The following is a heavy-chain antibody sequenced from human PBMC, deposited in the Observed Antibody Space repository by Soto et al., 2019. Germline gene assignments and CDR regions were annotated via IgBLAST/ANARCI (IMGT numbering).Heavy chain of an antibody. V-gene: IGHV3-30-3*01. J-gene: IGHJ3*02. Sequence: LVESGGGVVQPGRSLRLSCEASGFTFRSYAMHWVRQAPGKGPEWVAVVSHDGTSQYHADSVKGRFFISRDNSRNRLYLQRNTLRVEDTAVYYCARPPLGISMKLGAFEIWGQGTAVTVSS. CDR1: GFTFRSYA. CDR3: ARPPLGISMKLGAFEI. CDR2: VSHDGTSQ. D-gene: IGHD2-21*01.